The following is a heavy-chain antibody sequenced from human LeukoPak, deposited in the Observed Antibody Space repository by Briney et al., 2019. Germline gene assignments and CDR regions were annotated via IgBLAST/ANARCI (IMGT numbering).Heavy chain of an antibody. CDR3: ARAEAAVLDY. Sequence: SETLSLTCTVSGGSISSYYWSWIRQPPGKGLEWIGYIYYSGSTNYNPSLKSRVTISVDTSKNQFSLKLSSVTAADTAAYYCARAEAAVLDYWGQGTLVTVSS. CDR1: GGSISSYY. CDR2: IYYSGST. J-gene: IGHJ4*02. D-gene: IGHD6-13*01. V-gene: IGHV4-59*01.